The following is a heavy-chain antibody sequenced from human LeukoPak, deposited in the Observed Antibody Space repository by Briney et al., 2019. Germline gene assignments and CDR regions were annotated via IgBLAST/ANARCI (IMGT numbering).Heavy chain of an antibody. Sequence: GGSLRLSCAASGFTVSSNYMSWVRQAPGKGLERVSVIYTGGSTHYADSVKGRFTISRDNSKNTLYLQMNSLRVEDTAVYYCARGYSSSWYGDWGQGTLVTVSS. J-gene: IGHJ4*02. CDR3: ARGYSSSWYGD. CDR1: GFTVSSNY. V-gene: IGHV3-66*01. CDR2: IYTGGST. D-gene: IGHD6-13*01.